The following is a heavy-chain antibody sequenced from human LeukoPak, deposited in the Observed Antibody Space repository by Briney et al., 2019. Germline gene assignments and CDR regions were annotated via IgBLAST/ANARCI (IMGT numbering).Heavy chain of an antibody. CDR3: AGISSGYYYYYGMDV. Sequence: SETLSLTCAVYGGSFSGYYWSWIRQPPGKGLEWTGEINHSGSTNYNPSLKSRVTISVDTSKNQFSLKLSSVTAADTAVYYCAGISSGYYYYYGMDVWGQGTTVTVSS. CDR1: GGSFSGYY. V-gene: IGHV4-34*01. CDR2: INHSGST. D-gene: IGHD3-22*01. J-gene: IGHJ6*02.